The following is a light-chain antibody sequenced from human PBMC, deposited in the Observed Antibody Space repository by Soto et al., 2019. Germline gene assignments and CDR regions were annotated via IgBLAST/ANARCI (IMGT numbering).Light chain of an antibody. CDR2: DAS. Sequence: DIQMTQSPSTLSASVGDRVTITCRASQSISTWLAWYQQKPGKAPHLLIFDASSLESGVPQRFSGSGSGTEFTLTISNLQPDDCATYGCLQYNSYRAFGQGTKVEIK. CDR1: QSISTW. V-gene: IGKV1-5*01. CDR3: LQYNSYRA. J-gene: IGKJ1*01.